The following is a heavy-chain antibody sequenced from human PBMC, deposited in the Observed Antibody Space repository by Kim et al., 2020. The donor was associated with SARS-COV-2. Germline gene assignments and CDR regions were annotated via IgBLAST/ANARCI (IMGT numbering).Heavy chain of an antibody. CDR3: ARDAGPAAAHKGMDV. V-gene: IGHV3-48*02. J-gene: IGHJ6*02. CDR1: GFSFGAYA. CDR2: ISSTGRNI. Sequence: GGSLRLSCAASGFSFGAYAINWVRQAPGQGLEWVSYISSTGRNIYYADSVKGRFTISRDNDKNLVFLQMNSLSHDDTAVYYCARDAGPAAAHKGMDVWG. D-gene: IGHD2-2*01.